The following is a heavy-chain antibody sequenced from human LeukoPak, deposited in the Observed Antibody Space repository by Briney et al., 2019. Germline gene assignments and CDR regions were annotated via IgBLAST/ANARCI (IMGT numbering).Heavy chain of an antibody. D-gene: IGHD5-12*01. CDR3: TRGIVASVIYYYYMDV. CDR2: VKQDGSEK. V-gene: IGHV3-7*01. CDR1: GFTFSSYW. Sequence: GGSLRLSCTASGFTFSSYWLDWVRQAPGKGLEWVASVKQDGSEKKYVDSVKGRFTISRDNAKNSLYLEMNSLRTEDTAVYYCTRGIVASVIYYYYMDVWGKGTTVTVSS. J-gene: IGHJ6*03.